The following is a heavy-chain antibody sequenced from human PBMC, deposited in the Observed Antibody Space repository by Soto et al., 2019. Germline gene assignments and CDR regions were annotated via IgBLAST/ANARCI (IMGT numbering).Heavy chain of an antibody. CDR1: GSTFPSST. CDR3: SIADYGDPDY. J-gene: IGHJ4*02. V-gene: IGHV1-18*01. CDR2: INAHNGNT. D-gene: IGHD4-17*01. Sequence: QVQLVQSGAEVKKPGASVKVSCKASGSTFPSSTVSWVRQAPGQGLEWMGWINAHNGNTKYAQKFQGRLTITTDTSTGTGYMELRGLISDVTAIYFCSIADYGDPDYWGQGTLVTVSS.